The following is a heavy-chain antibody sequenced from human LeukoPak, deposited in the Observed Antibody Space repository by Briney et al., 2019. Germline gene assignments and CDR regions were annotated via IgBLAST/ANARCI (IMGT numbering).Heavy chain of an antibody. CDR3: ARYWAHCCGGSCLVY. Sequence: HPGGSLRLSCAASVLTFDSYGMHGVRQAPGKGLEWVAVIWYDGSNKYYADSVKGRFTISRDNSKNTLYVQMNSLRAEDTAVYYCARYWAHCCGGSCLVYWVQGTLVTVSS. CDR2: IWYDGSNK. J-gene: IGHJ4*02. D-gene: IGHD2-15*01. CDR1: VLTFDSYG. V-gene: IGHV3-33*08.